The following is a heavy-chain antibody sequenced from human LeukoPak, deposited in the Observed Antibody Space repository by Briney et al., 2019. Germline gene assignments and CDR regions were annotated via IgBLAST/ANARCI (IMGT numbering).Heavy chain of an antibody. CDR1: GFTFSGYP. Sequence: GKSLRLSCAASGFTFSGYPIHWVRQAPGKGLEWVSAISGSGGSTYYADSVKGRFTISRDNSKNTLYLQMNSLRAEDTAVYYCAKDSSSWYPNWGQGTLVTVSS. J-gene: IGHJ4*02. V-gene: IGHV3-23*01. CDR3: AKDSSSWYPN. CDR2: ISGSGGST. D-gene: IGHD6-13*01.